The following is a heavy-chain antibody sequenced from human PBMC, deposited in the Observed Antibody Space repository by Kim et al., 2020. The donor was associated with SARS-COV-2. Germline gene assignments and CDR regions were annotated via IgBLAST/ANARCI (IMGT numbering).Heavy chain of an antibody. Sequence: GGSLRLSCAASGFTFSSYGMHWVRQAPGKGLEWVAVISYDGSNKYYADSVKGRFTISRDNSKNTLYLQMNSLRAEDTAVYYCAKDRVLRFLEWSSEHDAFDIWGQGTMVTVSS. D-gene: IGHD3-3*01. CDR2: ISYDGSNK. J-gene: IGHJ3*02. CDR1: GFTFSSYG. V-gene: IGHV3-30*18. CDR3: AKDRVLRFLEWSSEHDAFDI.